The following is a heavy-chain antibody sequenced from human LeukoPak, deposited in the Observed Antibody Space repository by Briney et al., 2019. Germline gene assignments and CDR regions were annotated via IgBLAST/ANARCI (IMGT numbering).Heavy chain of an antibody. D-gene: IGHD4/OR15-4a*01. CDR2: LNPKTGDT. J-gene: IGHJ5*02. CDR3: ARRRANLNWFDP. Sequence: ASVNVSCKASGNTFGGTHMHWVRQAPGQGLEWMGWLNPKTGDTSYAQKFQGWVTMTRDTSISTAYMELSRLRSDDTAVYYCARRRANLNWFDPWGQGILVTVSS. CDR1: GNTFGGTH. V-gene: IGHV1-2*04.